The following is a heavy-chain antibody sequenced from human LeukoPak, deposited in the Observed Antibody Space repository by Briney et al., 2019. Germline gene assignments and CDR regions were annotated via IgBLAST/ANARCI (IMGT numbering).Heavy chain of an antibody. Sequence: ASVKVSCKASGGTFSSYAISWVRQAPGQGLEWMGGIIPIFGTANYAQKFQGRVTITADESTSTAYMELSSLRSEDTAVYYCARDQDTAMCYYYYGMDVWGQGTTVTVSS. J-gene: IGHJ6*02. CDR2: IIPIFGTA. CDR1: GGTFSSYA. V-gene: IGHV1-69*13. D-gene: IGHD5-18*01. CDR3: ARDQDTAMCYYYYGMDV.